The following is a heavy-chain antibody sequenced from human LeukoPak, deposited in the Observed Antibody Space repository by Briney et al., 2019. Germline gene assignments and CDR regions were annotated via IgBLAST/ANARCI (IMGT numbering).Heavy chain of an antibody. V-gene: IGHV3-30-3*01. CDR2: ISYDGSNK. CDR3: ARDRGSYSDY. J-gene: IGHJ4*02. D-gene: IGHD1-26*01. Sequence: QPGRSLRLSCAASGFTFSSYAMHWVRQAPGKGLEWVAVISYDGSNKYADSVKGRFTISRDNSKNTLYLQMNSLRAEDTAVYYCARDRGSYSDYWGQGTLVTVSS. CDR1: GFTFSSYA.